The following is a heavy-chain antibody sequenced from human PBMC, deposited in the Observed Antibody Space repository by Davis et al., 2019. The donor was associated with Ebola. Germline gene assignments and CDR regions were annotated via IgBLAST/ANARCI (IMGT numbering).Heavy chain of an antibody. CDR1: GGSISSYY. J-gene: IGHJ5*02. V-gene: IGHV4-59*01. CDR3: ARAPGIAVAGNNWFDP. Sequence: SETLSLTCTVSGGSISSYYWSWIRQPPGKGLEWIGYIYYSGSTIYNPSLKSRVTISVDTSKKQFSLKLSSVTAADTAVYYCARAPGIAVAGNNWFDPWGQGTLVTVSS. CDR2: IYYSGST. D-gene: IGHD6-19*01.